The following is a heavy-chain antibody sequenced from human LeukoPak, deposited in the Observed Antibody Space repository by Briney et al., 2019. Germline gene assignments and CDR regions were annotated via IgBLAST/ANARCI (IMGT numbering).Heavy chain of an antibody. J-gene: IGHJ4*02. CDR3: AREPGHVWGGYRYGGYFDS. D-gene: IGHD3-16*02. CDR1: AGSISSSDYY. V-gene: IGHV4-39*07. Sequence: PSETLSLTCTVSAGSISSSDYYWGWVRQAPGKGLEWIASVYHSGSTYYNPSLQSRVTISIDTSNNQFSLNLSSVTAADTAVYYCAREPGHVWGGYRYGGYFDSWGQGTPVTVSS. CDR2: VYHSGST.